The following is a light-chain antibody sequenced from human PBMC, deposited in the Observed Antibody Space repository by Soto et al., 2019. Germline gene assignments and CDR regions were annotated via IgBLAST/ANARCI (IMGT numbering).Light chain of an antibody. V-gene: IGKV1-5*01. CDR3: QQYDSFPWT. CDR2: DAS. J-gene: IGKJ1*01. CDR1: QDISKW. Sequence: DIQMTQSPSTLSASVGDRVAITCRASQDISKWLAWYQQKPGKPPKLLIYDASGLDSGVPSRFSGSGYGTEFTLTISGMKTEHFATFYCQQYDSFPWTFGPGTKV.